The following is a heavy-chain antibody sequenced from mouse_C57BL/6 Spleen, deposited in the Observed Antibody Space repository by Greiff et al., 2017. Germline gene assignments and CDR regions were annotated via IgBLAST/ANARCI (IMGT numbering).Heavy chain of an antibody. D-gene: IGHD2-12*01. CDR3: AREGAYYSPFDY. CDR1: GFTFSSYA. J-gene: IGHJ2*01. V-gene: IGHV5-4*01. Sequence: DVMLVESGGGLVKPGGSLKLSCAASGFTFSSYAMSWVRQTPEKRLEWVATISDGGSYTYYPDNVKGRFTISRDNAKNNLYLQMSHLKSEDTAMYYCAREGAYYSPFDYWGQGTTLTVSS. CDR2: ISDGGSYT.